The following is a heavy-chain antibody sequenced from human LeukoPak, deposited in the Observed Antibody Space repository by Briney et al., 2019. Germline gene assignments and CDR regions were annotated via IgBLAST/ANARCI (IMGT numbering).Heavy chain of an antibody. CDR3: ARAPRIMITFGGFLNFDY. Sequence: SVKVSCKASGYTFTGYYMHWVRQAPGQGLEWMGWINPNSGGTNYAQKFQGRVTMTRDTSISTAYMELSRLRSDDTAVYYCARAPRIMITFGGFLNFDYWGQGTLVTVSS. J-gene: IGHJ4*02. D-gene: IGHD3-16*01. CDR2: INPNSGGT. CDR1: GYTFTGYY. V-gene: IGHV1-2*02.